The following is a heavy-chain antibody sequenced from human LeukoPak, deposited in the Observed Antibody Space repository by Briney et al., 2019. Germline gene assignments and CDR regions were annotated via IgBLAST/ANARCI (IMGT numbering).Heavy chain of an antibody. J-gene: IGHJ4*02. CDR1: GGSISIYY. Sequence: PSETLSLTCSFSGGSISIYYWSWIRQPAGKGLEWIGRISTSGSTNYNPYLKGRVTMSVDTSKNQFSLKLSSVTAADTAVYYCARDLYYDYVWGSWTPYYFDYWGQGTLVTVSS. V-gene: IGHV4-4*07. D-gene: IGHD3-16*01. CDR2: ISTSGST. CDR3: ARDLYYDYVWGSWTPYYFDY.